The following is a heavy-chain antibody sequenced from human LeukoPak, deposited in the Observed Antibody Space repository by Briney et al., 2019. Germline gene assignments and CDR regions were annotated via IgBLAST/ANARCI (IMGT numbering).Heavy chain of an antibody. J-gene: IGHJ5*02. CDR2: INPNSGGT. Sequence: GASVKVSCKASGYTFTGYYMHWVRQAPGQGLEWMGWINPNSGGTNYAQKFQGRVTMTRDTSISTAYMELSRLRSDDTAVYYCARDGDFWSGYYRKGDWFDPWGQGTLVTVSS. CDR3: ARDGDFWSGYYRKGDWFDP. CDR1: GYTFTGYY. D-gene: IGHD3-3*01. V-gene: IGHV1-2*02.